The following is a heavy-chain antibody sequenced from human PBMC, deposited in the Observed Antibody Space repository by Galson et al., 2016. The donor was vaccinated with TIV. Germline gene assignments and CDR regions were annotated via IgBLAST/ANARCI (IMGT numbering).Heavy chain of an antibody. Sequence: SVKVSCKASGYALTNHAINWVRQAPGQGLEWMGWINTRIHTDTGKPTYAQGFAGRFVFSLDTSVDTAFLQISSLKPEDTAVYYCARDRAGYPADYEFWGGDLDAFDIGGQETMVTVSS. J-gene: IGHJ3*02. V-gene: IGHV7-4-1*02. CDR3: ARDRAGYPADYEFWGGDLDAFDI. CDR2: INTRIHTDTGKP. D-gene: IGHD3-3*01. CDR1: GYALTNHA.